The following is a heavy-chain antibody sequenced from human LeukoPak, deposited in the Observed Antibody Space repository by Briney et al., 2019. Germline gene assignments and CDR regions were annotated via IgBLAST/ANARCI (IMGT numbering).Heavy chain of an antibody. CDR3: ARGLLMVRGVIDWFDP. CDR1: GGSFSGYY. J-gene: IGHJ5*02. V-gene: IGHV4-34*01. CDR2: INHSGST. D-gene: IGHD3-10*01. Sequence: PSETLSLTCAVYGGSFSGYYWSWIRQPPGKGLEWIGEINHSGSTNYNPSLKSRVTISVDTSKNQFSPKLSSVTAADTAVYYCARGLLMVRGVIDWFDPWGQGTPVSVSS.